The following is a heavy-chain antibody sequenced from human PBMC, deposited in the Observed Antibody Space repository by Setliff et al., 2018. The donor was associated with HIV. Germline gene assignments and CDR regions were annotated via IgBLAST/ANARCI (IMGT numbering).Heavy chain of an antibody. CDR3: ASTWGSSSEG. CDR2: IYYGRSS. V-gene: IGHV4-59*08. Sequence: SETLSLTCTVSGGSISDYYWSWIRQPPGKGLEWIGYIYYGRSSKYNPSLESRVTISGDTSKNQFSLKLNSVTAADTGVYYCASTWGSSSEGWGPGTLVTVSS. J-gene: IGHJ4*02. D-gene: IGHD6-6*01. CDR1: GGSISDYY.